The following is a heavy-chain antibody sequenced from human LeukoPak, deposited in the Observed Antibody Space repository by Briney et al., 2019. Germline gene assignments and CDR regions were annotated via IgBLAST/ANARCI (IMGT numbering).Heavy chain of an antibody. Sequence: PSETLSLTCAVSGGSISSGGYSWSWIRQPPGKGLEWIGYIYHSGSTYYNPSLKSRVTISVDRSKNQFSLKLSSVTAADTAVYYCARGGRTSPAGNYDSSGYYPLSFQHWGQGTLVTVSS. CDR2: IYHSGST. CDR3: ARGGRTSPAGNYDSSGYYPLSFQH. V-gene: IGHV4-30-2*01. CDR1: GGSISSGGYS. J-gene: IGHJ1*01. D-gene: IGHD3-22*01.